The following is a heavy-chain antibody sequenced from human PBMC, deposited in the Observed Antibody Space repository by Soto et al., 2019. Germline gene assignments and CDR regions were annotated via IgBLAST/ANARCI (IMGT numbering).Heavy chain of an antibody. CDR1: GFTFSSYA. CDR2: TSGNGGNT. D-gene: IGHD3-10*01. V-gene: IGHV3-23*01. CDR3: AKDRVGTTIKYGMDV. Sequence: EVQLLESGGGLVQPGGSLRLSCAVSGFTFSSYAMSWVRQAPGKGLEWVSATSGNGGNTQYADSVKGRFAISRDNSKNTLNLQMNSLRAEDTAVYYCAKDRVGTTIKYGMDVWAKGPRSPSP. J-gene: IGHJ6*02.